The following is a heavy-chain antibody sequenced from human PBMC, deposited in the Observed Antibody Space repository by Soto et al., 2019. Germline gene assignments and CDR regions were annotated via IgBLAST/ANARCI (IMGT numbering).Heavy chain of an antibody. CDR1: GYTLTELS. J-gene: IGHJ4*02. V-gene: IGHV1-24*01. CDR2: FDPEDGET. D-gene: IGHD3-3*01. CDR3: ATRIYFGGYDFWSGYPFDY. Sequence: ASVKVSCKVSGYTLTELSMHWVRQAPGKGLEWMGGFDPEDGETIYAQKFQGRVTMTEDTSTDTAYMELSSLRSEDTAVYYCATRIYFGGYDFWSGYPFDYWGQGTLVTAPQ.